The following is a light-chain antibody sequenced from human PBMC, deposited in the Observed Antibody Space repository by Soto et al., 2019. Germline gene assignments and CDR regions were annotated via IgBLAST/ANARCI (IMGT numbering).Light chain of an antibody. CDR3: QQYNTYPPT. CDR1: QSISSW. J-gene: IGKJ4*01. CDR2: KAS. V-gene: IGKV1-5*03. Sequence: DIQMTQSPSTLSASVGDRVTISCRASQSISSWLAWYQQKPGKAPNLLIYKASSLETGVPSRFGGSGSGTELTLTISSLQPDDFATYYCQQYNTYPPTFGGGTKVDIK.